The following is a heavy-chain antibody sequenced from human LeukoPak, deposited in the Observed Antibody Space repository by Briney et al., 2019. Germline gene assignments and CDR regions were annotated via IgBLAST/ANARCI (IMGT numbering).Heavy chain of an antibody. Sequence: PGGSVRLSCAASGFTFSSYAMSWVRQSPGKGLEWVSAISGRGGSTYYADSVKGRFTISRDNSKNTLYLQMNSLRAEDTAVYYCAKFTETYYGYFDYWGQGTLVTVS. D-gene: IGHD3-3*01. J-gene: IGHJ4*02. CDR2: ISGRGGST. V-gene: IGHV3-23*01. CDR3: AKFTETYYGYFDY. CDR1: GFTFSSYA.